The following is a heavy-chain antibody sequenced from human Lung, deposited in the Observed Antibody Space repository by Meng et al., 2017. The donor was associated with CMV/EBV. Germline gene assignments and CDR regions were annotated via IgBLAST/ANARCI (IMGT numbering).Heavy chain of an antibody. D-gene: IGHD4-23*01. CDR3: ARDVTTLGYSGMDV. CDR1: PGFTLSGYS. Sequence: LSLTXVASPGFTLSGYSMHWVRQAPGKGLEWVALISYDGSTEYYADSVRGRFSISRDNSKKTLYVHMNSLRPEDTGIYYCARDVTTLGYSGMDVWGQGXTVTVSS. V-gene: IGHV3-30*04. J-gene: IGHJ6*02. CDR2: ISYDGSTE.